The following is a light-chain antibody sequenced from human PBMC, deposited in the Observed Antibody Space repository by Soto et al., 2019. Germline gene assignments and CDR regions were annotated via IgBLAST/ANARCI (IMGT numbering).Light chain of an antibody. J-gene: IGKJ5*01. CDR1: QSVSSY. Sequence: EIGLTQSPATLSLSPGERATLSCGASQSVSSYLAWYQQKPGQAPRLLIYDASNRATGIPARFSGSGSGTAFTLTISSLQSEDFALYYCQHHDNWPLITFGQGTRLE. V-gene: IGKV3-11*01. CDR3: QHHDNWPLIT. CDR2: DAS.